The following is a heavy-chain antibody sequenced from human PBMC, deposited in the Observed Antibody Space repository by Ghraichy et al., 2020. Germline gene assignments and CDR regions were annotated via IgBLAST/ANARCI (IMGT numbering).Heavy chain of an antibody. CDR1: GFTFSSYT. Sequence: LSLTCAASGFTFSSYTMHWFRQAPGKGLECLAVISYDGGNKYYADSVKGRFTISRENSKNRLYLQMNSLRTDDTAVYFCARVQDYDFWSGLDLWGQGTQVTVSS. D-gene: IGHD3-3*01. CDR2: ISYDGGNK. V-gene: IGHV3-30-3*01. J-gene: IGHJ4*02. CDR3: ARVQDYDFWSGLDL.